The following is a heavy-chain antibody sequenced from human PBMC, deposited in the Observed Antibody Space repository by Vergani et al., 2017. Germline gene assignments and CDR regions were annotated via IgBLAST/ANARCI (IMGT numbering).Heavy chain of an antibody. CDR2: ISGSGGST. V-gene: IGHV3-23*01. Sequence: EVQLLESGGGLVQPGGSLRLSCAASGFTFSSYAMSWVRQAPGKGLEWVSAISGSGGSTYYADSVKGRFTISRDNSKTTLYLQRNSLRAEDTAVYYCAKEIVPAAIDPNWFDPWGQGTLVTVSS. CDR1: GFTFSSYA. J-gene: IGHJ5*02. D-gene: IGHD2-2*02. CDR3: AKEIVPAAIDPNWFDP.